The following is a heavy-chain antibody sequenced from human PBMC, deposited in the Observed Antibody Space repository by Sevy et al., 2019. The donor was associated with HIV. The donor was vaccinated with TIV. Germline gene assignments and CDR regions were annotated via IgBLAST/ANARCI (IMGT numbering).Heavy chain of an antibody. V-gene: IGHV3-48*02. D-gene: IGHD3-22*01. CDR2: ISSSSSTI. Sequence: GGSLRLSCAASGFTFSSYSMNWVRQAPGKGLEWVSYISSSSSTIYYADSVKGQFTISRDNAKNSLYLQMNSLRDEDTAVYYCARERKIYDSSGYYFHFDYWGQGTLVTVSS. J-gene: IGHJ4*02. CDR1: GFTFSSYS. CDR3: ARERKIYDSSGYYFHFDY.